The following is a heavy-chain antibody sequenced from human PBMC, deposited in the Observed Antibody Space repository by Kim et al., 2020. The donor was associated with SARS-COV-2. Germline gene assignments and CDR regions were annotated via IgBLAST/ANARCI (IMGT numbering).Heavy chain of an antibody. V-gene: IGHV4-59*13. Sequence: SETLSLTCTVSGGSISSYYWSWIRQPPGKGLEWIGYIYYSGSTNYNPSLKSRVTISVDTSKNQFSLKLSTVTAADTAVYYCARDRPPPQYSGSYPGGYYSYGMDVWGQGTTVTVSS. J-gene: IGHJ6*02. D-gene: IGHD1-26*01. CDR2: IYYSGST. CDR1: GGSISSYY. CDR3: ARDRPPPQYSGSYPGGYYSYGMDV.